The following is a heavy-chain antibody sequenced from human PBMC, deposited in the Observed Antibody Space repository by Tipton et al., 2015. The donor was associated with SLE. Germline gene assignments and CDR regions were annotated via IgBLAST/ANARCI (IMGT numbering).Heavy chain of an antibody. CDR2: INHSGST. J-gene: IGHJ2*01. V-gene: IGHV4-59*01. D-gene: IGHD6-13*01. CDR1: GGSISSYY. CDR3: ARDSAAADWYFDL. Sequence: TLSLTCTVSGGSISSYYWSWIRQPPGKGLEWIGEINHSGSTNYNPSLKSRVTISVDTSKNQFSLKLSSVTAADTAVYYCARDSAAADWYFDLWGRGTLGTVSS.